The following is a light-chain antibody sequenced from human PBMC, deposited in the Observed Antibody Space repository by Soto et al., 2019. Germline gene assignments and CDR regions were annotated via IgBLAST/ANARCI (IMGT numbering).Light chain of an antibody. CDR1: QSIIIY. CDR3: QQSYSSPPT. V-gene: IGKV1-39*01. J-gene: IGKJ2*01. CDR2: AAS. Sequence: DIQMTQSPSSLSASVGDRVTITCRASQSIIIYLNWYQQKPGKAPKLLIYAASNLQSGVPSRFSGSGSGTDFTLTISSLQPEDFATYYCQQSYSSPPTFGQGTKLGIK.